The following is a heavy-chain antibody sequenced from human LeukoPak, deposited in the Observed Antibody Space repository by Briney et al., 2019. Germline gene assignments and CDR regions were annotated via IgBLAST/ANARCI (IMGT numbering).Heavy chain of an antibody. CDR1: GFTSSSYS. CDR3: ARDVDVGLWLGFDY. CDR2: ISSSSSYI. D-gene: IGHD5-18*01. Sequence: GGSLRLSCAASGFTSSSYSMNWVRQAPGKGLEWVSSISSSSSYIYYADSVKGRFTISRDNAKNSLYLQMNSLRAEDTAVYYCARDVDVGLWLGFDYWGQGTLVTVSS. J-gene: IGHJ4*02. V-gene: IGHV3-21*01.